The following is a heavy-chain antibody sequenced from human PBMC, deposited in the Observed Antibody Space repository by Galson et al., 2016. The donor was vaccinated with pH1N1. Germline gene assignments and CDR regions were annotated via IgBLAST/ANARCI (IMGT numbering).Heavy chain of an antibody. J-gene: IGHJ4*02. D-gene: IGHD3-16*01. CDR1: ENSFTTDW. CDR2: IFPGDSDT. CDR3: ARLRGSDFDS. Sequence: QSGAEVKKPGESLKISCKASENSFTTDWIGWVRQMPGKGLGWMGIIFPGDSDTRYSPSFQGQVTISADKSINTAYLQWSSLKASDTAIYYCARLRGSDFDSWGQGTLVTVAT. V-gene: IGHV5-51*03.